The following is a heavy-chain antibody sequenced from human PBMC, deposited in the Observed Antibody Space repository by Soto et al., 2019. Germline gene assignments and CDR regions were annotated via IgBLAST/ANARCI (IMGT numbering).Heavy chain of an antibody. CDR1: GGSLSSYY. J-gene: IGHJ4*02. D-gene: IGHD5-18*01. V-gene: IGHV4-59*12. CDR2: IYYSGNT. Sequence: PSETLSLTCTVSGGSLSSYYWTWIRQPPGKGLEWIGYIYYSGNTNYNPSLKSRVTISVDKSKNQFSLKLSSVTAADTAVYSCARTPWDGYTGYYFDYWGQGTLVTVSS. CDR3: ARTPWDGYTGYYFDY.